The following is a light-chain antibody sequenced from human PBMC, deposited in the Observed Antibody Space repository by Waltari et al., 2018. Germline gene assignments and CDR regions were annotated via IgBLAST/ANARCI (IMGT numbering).Light chain of an antibody. V-gene: IGKV1-9*01. CDR2: VSS. J-gene: IGKJ4*01. Sequence: IQLTQSPSSLSASVGDRVTITCLASQDIAGYLALYQQKPGKAPNLLICVSSTFQSGVPWRFSGSGSGTVFTLTISSLQPEDFATYYCQQLHTYPLTFGGGTTVDI. CDR3: QQLHTYPLT. CDR1: QDIAGY.